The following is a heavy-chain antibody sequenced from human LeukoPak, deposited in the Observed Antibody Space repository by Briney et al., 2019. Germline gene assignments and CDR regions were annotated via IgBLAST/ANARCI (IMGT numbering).Heavy chain of an antibody. Sequence: PSQTLSLTCTVSGGSISSGDYYWSWIRQPPGKGLEWIAYMYYSGSTYYNPSLKSRVTMSADTSKNQLSLKLSPVTAADTAVYYCARPYYYDSRIDPWGQGILVTVSS. CDR2: MYYSGST. CDR1: GGSISSGDYY. J-gene: IGHJ5*02. D-gene: IGHD3-22*01. V-gene: IGHV4-30-4*01. CDR3: ARPYYYDSRIDP.